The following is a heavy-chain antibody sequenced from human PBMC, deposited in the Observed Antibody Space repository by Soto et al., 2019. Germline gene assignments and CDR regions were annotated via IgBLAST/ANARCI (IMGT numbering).Heavy chain of an antibody. J-gene: IGHJ6*02. CDR2: ISAYNGNT. V-gene: IGHV1-18*01. CDR1: GYTFTSYG. Sequence: ASVKVSCKASGYTFTSYGISWVRQAPGQGLEWMGWISAYNGNTNYAQKLQGRVTMTTDTSTSTAYMELRSLRSDDTAVYYCARLGGYCSGGSCRFYYYYGMDVWGQGTTVTVSS. D-gene: IGHD2-15*01. CDR3: ARLGGYCSGGSCRFYYYYGMDV.